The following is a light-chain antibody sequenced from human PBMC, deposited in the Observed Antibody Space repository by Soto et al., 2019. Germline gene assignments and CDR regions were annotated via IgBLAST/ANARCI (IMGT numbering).Light chain of an antibody. V-gene: IGKV3-20*01. CDR1: QSVSSSY. Sequence: EIVLTQSPGTLSLSPGERATLSCRASQSVSSSYLAWYQQKPGQAPRLLIYGASSRATGIPDRFSGSGSGTDFTLTISRLEPEDFAVYYCQQYGSSQGCFGGGTKVEIK. CDR2: GAS. J-gene: IGKJ4*01. CDR3: QQYGSSQGC.